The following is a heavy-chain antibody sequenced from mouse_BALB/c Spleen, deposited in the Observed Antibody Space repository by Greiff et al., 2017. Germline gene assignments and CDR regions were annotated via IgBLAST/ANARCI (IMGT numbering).Heavy chain of an antibody. Sequence: EVQVVESGGGLVKPGGSLKLSCAASGFTFSSYAMSWVRQTPEKRLEWVASISSGGSTYYPDSVKGRFTISRDNARNILYLQMSSLRSEDTAMYYCARGPTTKDFDYWGQGTTLTVSS. D-gene: IGHD1-1*01. CDR2: ISSGGST. CDR1: GFTFSSYA. CDR3: ARGPTTKDFDY. J-gene: IGHJ2*01. V-gene: IGHV5-6-5*01.